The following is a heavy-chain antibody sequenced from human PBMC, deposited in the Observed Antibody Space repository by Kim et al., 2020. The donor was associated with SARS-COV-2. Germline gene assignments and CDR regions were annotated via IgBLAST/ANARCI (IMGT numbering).Heavy chain of an antibody. D-gene: IGHD5-18*01. Sequence: AQNFQGIVTITADESTSPAYMELSSLRSEDTAVYYCARGSPQSYGVTFDIWGQGTMVTVSS. V-gene: IGHV1-69*01. J-gene: IGHJ3*02. CDR3: ARGSPQSYGVTFDI.